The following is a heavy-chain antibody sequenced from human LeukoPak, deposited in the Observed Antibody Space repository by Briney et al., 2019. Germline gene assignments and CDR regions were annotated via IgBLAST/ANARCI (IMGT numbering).Heavy chain of an antibody. J-gene: IGHJ4*02. CDR3: ARDSYGDANFDS. V-gene: IGHV3-53*01. CDR1: GFMVNTNY. CDR2: IYADGNT. Sequence: GGSLRLSCAASGFMVNTNYMTWVSQAPGRGLEWVSFIYADGNTYYADSVKGRFTISRDISKNAVYLQMNSLRAEDTAVYYCARDSYGDANFDSWGQGTLVTVSS. D-gene: IGHD4-17*01.